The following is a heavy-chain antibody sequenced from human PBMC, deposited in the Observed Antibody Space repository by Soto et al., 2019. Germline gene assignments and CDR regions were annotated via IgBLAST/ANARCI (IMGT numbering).Heavy chain of an antibody. V-gene: IGHV3-23*01. CDR1: GLTFSHYT. D-gene: IGHD1-7*01. Sequence: GXLILSSSTSGLTFSHYTMSWGRQAPGGGLEWVSSMSGSSITTYYADSVKGRFTISRDRSKNTLYLQMSSLRAEDTDLYYCAKNQERELPRVIDFWGQGTLVTVYS. J-gene: IGHJ4*02. CDR3: AKNQERELPRVIDF. CDR2: MSGSSITT.